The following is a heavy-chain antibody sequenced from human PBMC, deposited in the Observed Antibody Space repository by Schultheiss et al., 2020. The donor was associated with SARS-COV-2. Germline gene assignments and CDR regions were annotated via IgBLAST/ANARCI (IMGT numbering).Heavy chain of an antibody. Sequence: GGSLRLSCAASGFTFSSYGMHWVRQAPGKGLEWVSAISGSGGSTYYADSVKGRFTISRDNSKNTLYLQMNSLRAEDTAVYYCARCSGWNAFHIWGQGTMVTVSS. CDR2: ISGSGGST. J-gene: IGHJ3*02. V-gene: IGHV3-23*01. D-gene: IGHD6-19*01. CDR3: ARCSGWNAFHI. CDR1: GFTFSSYG.